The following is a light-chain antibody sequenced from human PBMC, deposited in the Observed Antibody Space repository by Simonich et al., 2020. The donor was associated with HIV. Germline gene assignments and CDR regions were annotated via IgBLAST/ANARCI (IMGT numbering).Light chain of an antibody. CDR3: QQSYSTLYT. J-gene: IGKJ2*01. Sequence: DIQMTQFPSSLSASVGDRATITCQPNQDISNFLNWYQQKPGEAPKFLIYDASYLESGVPARFSGSGSGTDYTLTISSLQPEDVASYYCQQSYSTLYTFGQGTKLEIK. CDR2: DAS. V-gene: IGKV1-33*01. CDR1: QDISNF.